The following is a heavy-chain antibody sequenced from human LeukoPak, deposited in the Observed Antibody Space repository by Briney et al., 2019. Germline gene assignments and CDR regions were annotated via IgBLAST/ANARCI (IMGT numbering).Heavy chain of an antibody. V-gene: IGHV3-23*01. CDR2: ISGSGGST. D-gene: IGHD2-15*01. Sequence: GGSLRLSCAASGFTFSSYAMSWVRQAPGKGLEWDSAISGSGGSTYYADSVKGRFIISRDNSKNTLYQQMNSLRAEDTAVYYCANHGGGYCSGGSCYSNAFDIWGQGTMVTVSS. CDR1: GFTFSSYA. J-gene: IGHJ3*02. CDR3: ANHGGGYCSGGSCYSNAFDI.